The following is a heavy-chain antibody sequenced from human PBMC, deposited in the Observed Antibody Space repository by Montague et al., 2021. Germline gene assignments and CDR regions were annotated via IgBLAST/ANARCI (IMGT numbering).Heavy chain of an antibody. Sequence: SLRLSCAASGFTFRSYWMHWVRQAPGKGLVWVSRIKSDGLISIYADSVKGRFTISRDNAKDTLHLQMNSLRAEDTATYYCARGRLRNYYYYLDVWGKGTMVTASS. CDR2: IKSDGLIS. D-gene: IGHD3-22*01. CDR3: ARGRLRNYYYYLDV. J-gene: IGHJ6*03. V-gene: IGHV3-74*01. CDR1: GFTFRSYW.